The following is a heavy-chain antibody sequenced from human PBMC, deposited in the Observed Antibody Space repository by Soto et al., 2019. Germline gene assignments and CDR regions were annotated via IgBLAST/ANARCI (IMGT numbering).Heavy chain of an antibody. CDR1: GGSVSSGGYY. J-gene: IGHJ4*02. D-gene: IGHD6-13*01. CDR2: ISYSGTT. CDR3: ARAVSTHFDY. V-gene: IGHV4-31*03. Sequence: QVQLQESGPGLVKPSQTLSLTCTVSGGSVSSGGYYWTWIRQYSGKGLEWVGSISYSGTTYYNPSLRSRVTISVDTTTNHFSLTVTSVNAADTAVYYCARAVSTHFDYGGQGTRVTVSS.